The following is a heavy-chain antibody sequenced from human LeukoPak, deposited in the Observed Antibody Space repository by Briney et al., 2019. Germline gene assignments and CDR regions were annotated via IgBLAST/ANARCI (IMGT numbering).Heavy chain of an antibody. V-gene: IGHV1-69*05. D-gene: IGHD3-10*01. CDR2: IIPIFGTA. CDR1: GGTFSSYA. CDR3: ARGEYYYGSEVPYYYYYMDV. J-gene: IGHJ6*03. Sequence: SVKVSCKASGGTFSSYAISWVRQAPGQGLEWMGGIIPIFGTANYAQKFQGRVTITTDESTSTAYMELSSLRSEDTAVYYCARGEYYYGSEVPYYYYYMDVWGKGTTVTVSS.